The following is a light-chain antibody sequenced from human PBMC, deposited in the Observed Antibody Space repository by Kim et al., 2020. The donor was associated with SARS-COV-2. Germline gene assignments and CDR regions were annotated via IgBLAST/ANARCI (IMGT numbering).Light chain of an antibody. CDR1: QSVSNSY. CDR3: QQYGSSPPT. Sequence: SPGERATLSCRASQSVSNSYLAWYQQKPGQAPRLLIYGASSRATGFPDRFSGSGSGTDFTLTISRLEPEDFAVYYCQQYGSSPPTFGQGTKVDIK. CDR2: GAS. V-gene: IGKV3-20*01. J-gene: IGKJ1*01.